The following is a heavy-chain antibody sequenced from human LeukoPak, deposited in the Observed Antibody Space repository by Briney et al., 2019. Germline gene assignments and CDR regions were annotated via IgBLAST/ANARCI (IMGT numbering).Heavy chain of an antibody. CDR3: ARFEYGGNKVDI. Sequence: GASVKVSCKASGGTFSSYAISWVRQAPGQGLEWMGGIIPIFGTANYAQKFQGRVTMTRDTSTSTVYMELSSLRSEDTAVYYCARFEYGGNKVDIWGQGTMVTVSS. D-gene: IGHD4-23*01. V-gene: IGHV1-69*05. J-gene: IGHJ3*02. CDR1: GGTFSSYA. CDR2: IIPIFGTA.